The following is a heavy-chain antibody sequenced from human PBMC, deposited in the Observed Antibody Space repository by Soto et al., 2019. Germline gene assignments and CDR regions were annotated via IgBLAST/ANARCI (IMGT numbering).Heavy chain of an antibody. J-gene: IGHJ5*02. CDR2: MNPNSGNT. Sequence: QVQLVQSGAEVKKPGASVEVSCKASGYTFTSYDINWVRQDTGQGLEWMGWMNPNSGNTGYAQKFQGRVTMTRNTSISTAYMELSSLRSEDTAVYYCARERSAAGTGWFDPWGQGTLVTVSS. CDR3: ARERSAAGTGWFDP. D-gene: IGHD6-13*01. V-gene: IGHV1-8*01. CDR1: GYTFTSYD.